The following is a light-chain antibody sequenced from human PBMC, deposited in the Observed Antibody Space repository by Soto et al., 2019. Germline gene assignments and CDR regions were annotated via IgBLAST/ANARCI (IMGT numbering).Light chain of an antibody. CDR2: DAS. Sequence: EIVLTQSPATLSLSPGERATLSCRASQSVSSYLAWYQQKPGQAPRLLIYDASNRATGIPARFSGSGCGTDFTLTISSIELEDFAVSYCQHRRNGYQVTFGQGTRLEIK. J-gene: IGKJ5*01. V-gene: IGKV3-11*01. CDR3: QHRRNGYQVT. CDR1: QSVSSY.